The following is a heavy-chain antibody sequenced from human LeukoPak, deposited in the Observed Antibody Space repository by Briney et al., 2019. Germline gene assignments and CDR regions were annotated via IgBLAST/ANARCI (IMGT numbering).Heavy chain of an antibody. J-gene: IGHJ6*02. CDR2: ISYDGSNK. CDR3: ARDGSGYSSGGGDGMDV. CDR1: GFTFSSYA. D-gene: IGHD5-18*01. V-gene: IGHV3-30-3*01. Sequence: PGRSLRLSCAASGFTFSSYAMHWVRQAPGKGLEWVAVISYDGSNKYYADSVKGRFTISRDNSKNTLYLQMNSLRAEDTAVYYCARDGSGYSSGGGDGMDVWGQGTTVTVSS.